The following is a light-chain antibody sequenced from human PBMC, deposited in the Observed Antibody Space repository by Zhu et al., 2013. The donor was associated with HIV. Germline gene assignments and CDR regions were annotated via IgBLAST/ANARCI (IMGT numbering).Light chain of an antibody. J-gene: IGKJ5*01. Sequence: AIRMTQSPSSLSASTGDRVTITCRASQAITTYLAWYQQTPGKAPKLLIYDASTLRSGVPSRFNGSGSGTDFTLTISCLQSEDFATYYCQQFDSYTITFGQGTRLETK. V-gene: IGKV1-8*01. CDR3: QQFDSYTIT. CDR2: DAS. CDR1: QAITTY.